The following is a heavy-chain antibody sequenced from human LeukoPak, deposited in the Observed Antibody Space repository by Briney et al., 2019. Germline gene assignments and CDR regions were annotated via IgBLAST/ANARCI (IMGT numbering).Heavy chain of an antibody. CDR1: GYTFSNFG. CDR3: ARDGTSTDDY. V-gene: IGHV1-18*01. J-gene: IGHJ4*02. Sequence: ASVKVSCKASGYTFSNFGISWVRQAPGQGLEWMGWISGNNDNPNYGQKFQGRLTVTTDSSTSTAYMELRNLRPDDTAVYYCARDGTSTDDYWGQGTLVTVSS. CDR2: ISGNNDNP. D-gene: IGHD2-2*01.